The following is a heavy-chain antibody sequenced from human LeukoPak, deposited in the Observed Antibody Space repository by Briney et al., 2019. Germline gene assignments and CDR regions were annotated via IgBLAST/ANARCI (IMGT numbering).Heavy chain of an antibody. CDR3: AKGSRDSTSNLFHY. V-gene: IGHV3-9*01. J-gene: IGHJ4*02. CDR1: GFTFDDYA. D-gene: IGHD2-2*01. CDR2: ISWNSGSI. Sequence: GRSLRLSCAASGFTFDDYAMHWVRQAPGKGLEWVSGISWNSGSIGYADSVKGRFTISRDNAKNSLYLQMNSLRAEDTALYYCAKGSRDSTSNLFHYWGQGTLVTVSS.